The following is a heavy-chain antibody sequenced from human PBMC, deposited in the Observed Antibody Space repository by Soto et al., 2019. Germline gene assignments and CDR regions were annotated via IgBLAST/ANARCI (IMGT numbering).Heavy chain of an antibody. V-gene: IGHV3-33*04. D-gene: IGHD3-3*01. CDR3: AIARVADSSLDH. Sequence: QVHLVESGGGVVQSGRPLRLSCEGSGFTFSNNAMHWVRQAPGKGLEWMAFISYDSSEIFYADALKGRFSVSRDNPKNTLFLHMNSPRADDTAVYYCAIARVADSSLDHWGQGTLVTVSS. CDR1: GFTFSNNA. J-gene: IGHJ4*02. CDR2: ISYDSSEI.